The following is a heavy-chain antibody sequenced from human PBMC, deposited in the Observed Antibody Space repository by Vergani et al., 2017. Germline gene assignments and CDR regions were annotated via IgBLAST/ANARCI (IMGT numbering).Heavy chain of an antibody. CDR1: GGTFSSYA. Sequence: QVQLVQSGAEVKKPGSSVKVSCKASGGTFSSYAISWVRQAPGQGLEWMGRIIPILGIANYAQKFQGRVTITADKSTSTAYMELSSLRSEDTAVYYCAICGHTYYYDSSGYYSDYWGQGTLVTVSS. J-gene: IGHJ4*02. D-gene: IGHD3-22*01. V-gene: IGHV1-69*04. CDR2: IIPILGIA. CDR3: AICGHTYYYDSSGYYSDY.